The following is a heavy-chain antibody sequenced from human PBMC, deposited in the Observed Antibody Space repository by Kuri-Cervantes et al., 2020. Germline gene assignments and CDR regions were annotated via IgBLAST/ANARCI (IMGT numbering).Heavy chain of an antibody. J-gene: IGHJ6*02. CDR1: GYTFTSYG. CDR3: ARGQYSSSWYWDSYYGMDV. D-gene: IGHD6-13*01. Sequence: ASVQVSRKAAGYTFTSYGISWVRQAPGQGLEWMGWISAYNGNTNYAQKLHGRVTMTTGTSTSTAYMEPRSLRSDDTAVYYCARGQYSSSWYWDSYYGMDVWGQGTTVTVSS. CDR2: ISAYNGNT. V-gene: IGHV1-18*01.